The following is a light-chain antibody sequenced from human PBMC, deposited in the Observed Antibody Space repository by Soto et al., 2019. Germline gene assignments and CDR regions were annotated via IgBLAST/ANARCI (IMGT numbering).Light chain of an antibody. J-gene: IGKJ4*01. V-gene: IGKV1-13*02. CDR3: QQFNGFTLT. Sequence: IQLTQSPSSLSASVGDRVTITCRAGQDIGSALAWYQQRPGKAHKLLLYDASNLEAGVPSRFSGSGSGTDFTLTITSLRPEDFATYYCQQFNGFTLTFGGGTKVQIK. CDR2: DAS. CDR1: QDIGSA.